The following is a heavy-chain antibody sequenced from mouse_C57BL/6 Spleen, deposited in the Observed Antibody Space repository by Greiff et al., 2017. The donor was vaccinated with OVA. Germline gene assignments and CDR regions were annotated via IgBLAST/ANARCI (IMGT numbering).Heavy chain of an antibody. D-gene: IGHD1-1*01. Sequence: DVHLVESGGGLVKPGGSLKLSCAASGFTFSDYGMHWVRQAPEKGLEWVAYISSGSSTIYYADTVKGRFTISRDNAKNTLFLQMTSLRSEDTAMYYCARRDYSNYFDYWGQGTTLTVSS. CDR1: GFTFSDYG. CDR3: ARRDYSNYFDY. CDR2: ISSGSSTI. J-gene: IGHJ2*01. V-gene: IGHV5-17*01.